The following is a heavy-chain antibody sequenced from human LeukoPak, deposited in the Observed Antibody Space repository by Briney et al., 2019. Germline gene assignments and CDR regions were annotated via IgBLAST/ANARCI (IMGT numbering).Heavy chain of an antibody. J-gene: IGHJ4*02. CDR2: INPNSGGT. Sequence: ASVKVSCKASGYTFTGYYMHWVRQAPGQGLEWMGWINPNSGGTNYAQKFQGRVTMTRDTAISTAYMELSRLRFDDTAVYYCASGDYGYPPLNYWGQGTLVTVSS. CDR3: ASGDYGYPPLNY. V-gene: IGHV1-2*02. CDR1: GYTFTGYY. D-gene: IGHD4-17*01.